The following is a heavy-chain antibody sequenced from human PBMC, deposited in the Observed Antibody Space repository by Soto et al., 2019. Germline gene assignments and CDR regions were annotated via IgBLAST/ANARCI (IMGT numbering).Heavy chain of an antibody. Sequence: EVQLLESGGGLVQPGGSLRLSCAASGFTFSTFVMSWVRQAPGKGLEWVSAISGSGGGTYYADSVKGRFTISRDNSKNTLYLQMNSLRAEDTAVYYCAKDSTYYDFWSAYSYWGQGTLVTVSS. D-gene: IGHD3-3*01. V-gene: IGHV3-23*01. CDR2: ISGSGGGT. CDR1: GFTFSTFV. CDR3: AKDSTYYDFWSAYSY. J-gene: IGHJ4*02.